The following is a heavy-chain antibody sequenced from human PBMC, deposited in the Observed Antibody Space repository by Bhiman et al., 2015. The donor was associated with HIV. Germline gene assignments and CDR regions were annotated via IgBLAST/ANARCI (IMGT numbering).Heavy chain of an antibody. CDR2: IGAAGDT. D-gene: IGHD1-26*01. Sequence: EVQLVESGGVVVQPGGSLRLSCAASGFTFSRYDMHWVRQVTGKSLEWVSAIGAAGDTYYPGTVKGRFTISRENAKNSLYLQMNSLSAGDTAVYYCARALPILGEHAFDLWGQGTMVTVSS. CDR1: GFTFSRYD. V-gene: IGHV3-13*01. J-gene: IGHJ3*01. CDR3: ARALPILGEHAFDL.